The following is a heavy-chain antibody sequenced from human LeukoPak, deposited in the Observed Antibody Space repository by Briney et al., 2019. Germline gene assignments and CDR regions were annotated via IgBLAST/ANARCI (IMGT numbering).Heavy chain of an antibody. CDR3: ARGLVPYSWYYPDF. CDR1: GFTFTSHS. D-gene: IGHD5-12*01. V-gene: IGHV3-23*01. Sequence: GGSLRLSCTASGFTFTSHSITWFRQAPGKGLEWVSTITAFGSSTYYADSVKGRFTISRDNSKTTVYLQMSSLRDEDTAIYYCARGLVPYSWYYPDFWGQGTLVTVSS. CDR2: ITAFGSST. J-gene: IGHJ4*02.